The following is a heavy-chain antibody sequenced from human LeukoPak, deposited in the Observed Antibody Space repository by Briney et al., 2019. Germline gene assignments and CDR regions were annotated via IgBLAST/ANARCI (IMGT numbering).Heavy chain of an antibody. Sequence: GGSLRLSCAASGFTSSSSAMNWVRQAPGKGLQWVSAISGSGGSTYYAGSVKGRFTISRDNSKNTLYLQMNSLRAEDTAVYYCAKEGKTRNWNYSQAKPVYWGQGTLVTVSS. CDR2: ISGSGGST. V-gene: IGHV3-23*01. CDR1: GFTSSSSA. D-gene: IGHD1-7*01. CDR3: AKEGKTRNWNYSQAKPVY. J-gene: IGHJ4*02.